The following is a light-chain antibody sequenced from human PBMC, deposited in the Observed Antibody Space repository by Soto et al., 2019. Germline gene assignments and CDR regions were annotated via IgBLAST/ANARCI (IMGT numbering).Light chain of an antibody. CDR3: QQYGSSPLT. V-gene: IGKV3-20*01. J-gene: IGKJ4*01. CDR2: GAS. CDR1: QSVSSSH. Sequence: EIVLTQSPGTLSLSPGERATLSCRASQSVSSSHLAWYQQRPGQAPRLLIYGASNRAAGIPGRFSGGGSGADFTLTIARLEPEDFAVYYCQQYGSSPLTFGGGTKVEIK.